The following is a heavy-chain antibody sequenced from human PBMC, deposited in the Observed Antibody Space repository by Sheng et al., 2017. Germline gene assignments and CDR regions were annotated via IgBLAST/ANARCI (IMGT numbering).Heavy chain of an antibody. CDR3: ARVGAVAWGADRNYFDY. V-gene: IGHV4-4*02. CDR1: GGSITSSNW. D-gene: IGHD6-19*01. Sequence: QVQLQESGPGLVKPSGTLSLTCAVSGGSITSSNWWSWVRQPPGKGLEWIGEIYHSGSTNYNPSLKSRVTISVDKSKNQFSLKLSSVTAADTAVYYCARVGAVAWGADRNYFDYWGQGTLVTVSS. J-gene: IGHJ4*02. CDR2: IYHSGST.